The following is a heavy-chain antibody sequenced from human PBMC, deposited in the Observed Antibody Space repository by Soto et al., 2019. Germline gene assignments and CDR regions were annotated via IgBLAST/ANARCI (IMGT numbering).Heavy chain of an antibody. Sequence: EVQLVESGGGLVQPGGSLRLSCAASGFTFSSYDMHWVRQATGKGLEWVSAIGTAGDTYYPGSVKGRFTISRENAKNSLYLQMNSLRAGDTAVYYCARDRIRFLEWLLDFDYWGQGTLVTVSS. D-gene: IGHD3-3*01. CDR1: GFTFSSYD. J-gene: IGHJ4*02. CDR2: IGTAGDT. V-gene: IGHV3-13*01. CDR3: ARDRIRFLEWLLDFDY.